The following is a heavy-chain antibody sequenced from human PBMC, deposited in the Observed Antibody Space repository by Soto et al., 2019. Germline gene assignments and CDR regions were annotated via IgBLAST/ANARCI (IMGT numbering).Heavy chain of an antibody. CDR3: AISSLYGMDI. Sequence: QVQLQESGPGLVKPSQTLSLTCSVPGGSISSGYYYWSWIRQPPGKGLEWIGNIYYSGNTYYNPSGRSGFIISIDTSKHQFSLKVGSVTAADTALYYCAISSLYGMDIWFQGTTVAVSS. V-gene: IGHV4-30-4*01. CDR1: GGSISSGYYY. CDR2: IYYSGNT. J-gene: IGHJ6*02.